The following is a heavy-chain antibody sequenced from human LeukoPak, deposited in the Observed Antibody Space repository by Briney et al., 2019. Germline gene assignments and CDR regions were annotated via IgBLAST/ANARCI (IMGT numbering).Heavy chain of an antibody. CDR2: IYYSGST. Sequence: SETLSLTRTVSGGSISSYYWSWIRQPPGKGLEWIGYIYYSGSTNYNPSLKSRVTISVDTSKNQFSLKLSSVTAADTAVYYCARGVVATISAWFDPWGQGTLVTVSS. D-gene: IGHD5-12*01. J-gene: IGHJ5*02. V-gene: IGHV4-59*01. CDR1: GGSISSYY. CDR3: ARGVVATISAWFDP.